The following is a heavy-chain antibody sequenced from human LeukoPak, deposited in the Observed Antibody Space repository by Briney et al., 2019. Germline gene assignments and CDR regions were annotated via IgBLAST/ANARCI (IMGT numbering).Heavy chain of an antibody. CDR1: GFTFSSYS. CDR3: ASTNHYYGSGTYDYYFDY. D-gene: IGHD3-10*01. V-gene: IGHV3-21*01. CDR2: INSGSDYI. J-gene: IGHJ4*02. Sequence: GGSLRLSCATSGFTFSSYSMNWVRQAPGTGLEWVSSINSGSDYIYYADSVKGRFTISRDNAKNSLYLQMTSLRAEDTAVYYCASTNHYYGSGTYDYYFDYWGQGTLLTVSS.